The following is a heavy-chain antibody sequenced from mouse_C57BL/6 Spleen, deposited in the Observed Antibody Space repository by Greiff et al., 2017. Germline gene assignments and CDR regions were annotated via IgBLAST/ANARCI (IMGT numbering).Heavy chain of an antibody. D-gene: IGHD1-1*01. CDR1: GYTFTDYY. Sequence: VQLQQSGPELVKPGASVKISYKASGYTFTDYYMNWVKQSHGKSLEWIGDINPNNGGTSYNQKFKGKATLTVDKSSSTAYMELRSLTSEDSAVYYCARWGTTVDYFDYWGQGTTLTVSS. CDR3: ARWGTTVDYFDY. V-gene: IGHV1-26*01. CDR2: INPNNGGT. J-gene: IGHJ2*01.